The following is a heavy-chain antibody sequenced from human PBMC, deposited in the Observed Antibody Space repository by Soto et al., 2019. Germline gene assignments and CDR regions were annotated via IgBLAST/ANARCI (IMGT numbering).Heavy chain of an antibody. D-gene: IGHD2-15*01. J-gene: IGHJ5*02. V-gene: IGHV4-4*07. Sequence: QVHLEESGPGLVKPSETLSLTCGVSGGSMSSFYWSWIRQSADKGLEWIGRIHPTGITNYNPSLKSRVTMSIDTSKKRFSLNVKAVTAADTARYYCARDRGGGWLDPWGQGALVTVSS. CDR3: ARDRGGGWLDP. CDR1: GGSMSSFY. CDR2: IHPTGIT.